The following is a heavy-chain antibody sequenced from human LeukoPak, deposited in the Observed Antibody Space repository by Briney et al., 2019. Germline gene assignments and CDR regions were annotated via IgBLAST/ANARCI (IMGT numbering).Heavy chain of an antibody. CDR2: IWYDGSNK. CDR3: ARVLGWELLDAFDI. V-gene: IGHV3-33*01. D-gene: IGHD1-26*01. CDR1: GFTFSSYG. J-gene: IGHJ3*02. Sequence: GGSLRLSCAASGFTFSSYGMHWVRQAPGKGLEWVAVIWYDGSNKYYADSVKGRFTISRDNSKNTLYLQMNSLRAEDTAVYYCARVLGWELLDAFDIWGQGTMVTVSS.